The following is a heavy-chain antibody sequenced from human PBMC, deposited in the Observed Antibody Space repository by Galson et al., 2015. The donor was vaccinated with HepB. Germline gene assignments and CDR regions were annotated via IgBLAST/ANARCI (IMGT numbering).Heavy chain of an antibody. J-gene: IGHJ5*02. V-gene: IGHV1-69*13. CDR3: ARGNTIFGVVTTNWFDP. Sequence: SVKVSCKASGGTFSGYAISWVRQAPGQGLEWMGGIIPIFGIANYAQKFQGRVTITADESTSTAYMELSSLRSEDTAVYYCARGNTIFGVVTTNWFDPWGQGTLVTVSS. CDR2: IIPIFGIA. D-gene: IGHD3-3*01. CDR1: GGTFSGYA.